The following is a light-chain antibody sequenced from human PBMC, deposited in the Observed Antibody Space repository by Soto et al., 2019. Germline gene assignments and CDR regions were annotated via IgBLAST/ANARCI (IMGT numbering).Light chain of an antibody. J-gene: IGLJ1*01. V-gene: IGLV2-23*01. CDR3: CSFASSSTFYV. CDR1: SSDVGSSNL. CDR2: EGS. Sequence: HSALTQAASVSGFPGQSISISCTGTSSDVGSSNLVSWYQQYPGKAPKLIIYEGSRRPSGVSGRFSGSKSGNTASLTISGLQAEDEADYYCCSFASSSTFYVFGTGTKVTVL.